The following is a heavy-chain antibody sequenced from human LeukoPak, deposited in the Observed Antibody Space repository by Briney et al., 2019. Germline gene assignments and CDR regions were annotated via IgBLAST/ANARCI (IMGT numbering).Heavy chain of an antibody. CDR3: ASYCSGGSCYRRNWLDP. CDR1: GGSITTNNYY. D-gene: IGHD2-15*01. Sequence: NPSETLSLTCTVSGGSITTNNYYWGWIRQPPGKGLEWIGMISYSGSTYYNPSLKSRVTISRETSKNQFSLKLSSVTAADTAVYYCASYCSGGSCYRRNWLDPWGQGTLVTVSS. J-gene: IGHJ5*02. CDR2: ISYSGST. V-gene: IGHV4-39*01.